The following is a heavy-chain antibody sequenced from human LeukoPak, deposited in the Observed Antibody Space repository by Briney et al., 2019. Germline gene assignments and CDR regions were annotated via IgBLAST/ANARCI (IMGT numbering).Heavy chain of an antibody. Sequence: ASVKVSCKASGYTFTGYYMHWVRQAPGQGLEWMGWINPNSGGTNYAQKFQGRVTMTRDTSISTAYMELSSLRSGDTAVYYCARDKWFGELLSQYYYYYYYMDVWGKGTTVTVSS. CDR1: GYTFTGYY. D-gene: IGHD3-10*01. CDR2: INPNSGGT. J-gene: IGHJ6*03. V-gene: IGHV1-2*02. CDR3: ARDKWFGELLSQYYYYYYYMDV.